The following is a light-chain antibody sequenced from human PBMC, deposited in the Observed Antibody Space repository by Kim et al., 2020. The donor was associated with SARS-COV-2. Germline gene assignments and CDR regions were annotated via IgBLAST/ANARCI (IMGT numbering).Light chain of an antibody. CDR3: NSRDSSGNPHWV. CDR2: GKN. Sequence: SSELTQDPAVSVALGQTVRITCQGDSLRSYYASWYQQKPGQAPVLVIFGKNNRPSGIPERFSGSSSGNTASLTITGAQAEDEADYYCNSRDSSGNPHWVFGGGTKLTVL. CDR1: SLRSYY. V-gene: IGLV3-19*01. J-gene: IGLJ3*02.